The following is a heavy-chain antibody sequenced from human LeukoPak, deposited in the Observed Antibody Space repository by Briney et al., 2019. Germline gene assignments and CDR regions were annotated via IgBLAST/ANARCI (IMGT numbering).Heavy chain of an antibody. CDR3: AKGPKMTTVSYFDY. CDR1: GFTVSSNY. Sequence: GGSLRLSCAASGFTVSSNYMSWVRQAPGKGLEWVSVIYSGGSTYYADSVKGRFTISRDNSKSTLYIQMNSLRAEDTAVYYCAKGPKMTTVSYFDYRGQGTLVTVSS. D-gene: IGHD4-11*01. V-gene: IGHV3-53*01. CDR2: IYSGGST. J-gene: IGHJ4*02.